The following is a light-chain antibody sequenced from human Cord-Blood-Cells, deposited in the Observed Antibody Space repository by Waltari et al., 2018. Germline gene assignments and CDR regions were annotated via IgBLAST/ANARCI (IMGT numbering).Light chain of an antibody. CDR1: QSVSSSY. CDR3: QQYGSSPRT. CDR2: VAS. J-gene: IGKJ1*01. Sequence: EIVLTQSPGTLYLSPRERATLSCRDSQSVSSSYLAVYQQKPGQAPRLLIYVASSRATGMPDRFSGSGSGTDFTLTISRLEPEDFAVYYCQQYGSSPRTFGQGTKVEIK. V-gene: IGKV3-20*01.